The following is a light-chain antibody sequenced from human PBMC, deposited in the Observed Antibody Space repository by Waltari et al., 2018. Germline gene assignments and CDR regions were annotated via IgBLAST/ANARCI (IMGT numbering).Light chain of an antibody. J-gene: IGKJ1*01. Sequence: DIVMTQSPDSLAVSLGERATINCESSQSVLYSSNNKNYLAWYQQKPGQPPKLLIYWASTRDSGVPDRFSGSGSGTDFTLTISNLQPEDVATYYCQKFDSVPWTFGQGTKVEIK. CDR3: QKFDSVPWT. CDR1: QSVLYSSNNKNY. V-gene: IGKV4-1*01. CDR2: WAS.